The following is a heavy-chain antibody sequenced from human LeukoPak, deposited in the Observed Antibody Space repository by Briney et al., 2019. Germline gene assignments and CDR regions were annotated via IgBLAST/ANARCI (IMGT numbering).Heavy chain of an antibody. CDR3: ARGRGQDYYYYMDV. CDR2: ISAYNGNT. J-gene: IGHJ6*03. D-gene: IGHD3-10*01. CDR1: GYYFRNYD. V-gene: IGHV1-18*01. Sequence: ASVKVSCKASGYYFRNYDINWVRQATGQGLEWMGWISAYNGNTNYAQKLQGRVTMTTDTSTSTAYMELRSLRSDDTAVYYCARGRGQDYYYYMDVWGKGTTVTVSS.